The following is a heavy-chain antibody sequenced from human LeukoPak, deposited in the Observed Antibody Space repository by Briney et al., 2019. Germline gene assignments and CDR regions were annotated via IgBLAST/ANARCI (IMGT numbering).Heavy chain of an antibody. Sequence: SETLSLTCTVSGGSISSYYWSWIRQPPGKGLEWIGYIYYSGSTNYNPSLKSRVAISVDASKNQFSLKLSSVTAADTAVYYCVRSGSYYDGMDVWGQGTTVTDSS. J-gene: IGHJ6*02. D-gene: IGHD1-26*01. CDR1: GGSISSYY. CDR3: VRSGSYYDGMDV. CDR2: IYYSGST. V-gene: IGHV4-59*01.